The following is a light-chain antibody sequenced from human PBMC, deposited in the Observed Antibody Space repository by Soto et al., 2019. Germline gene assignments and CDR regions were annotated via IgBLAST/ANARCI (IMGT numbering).Light chain of an antibody. CDR2: EGT. Sequence: QSALTQPASVSGSPGQSITISCTGTSSDVGTYNLVSWYQHHPGKAPKLMIYEGTTRPSGLSNRFSGSKSGNTASLTISGLQAEDESDYYCCSYAGSSTDVFGTGTKVTVL. J-gene: IGLJ1*01. CDR3: CSYAGSSTDV. V-gene: IGLV2-23*01. CDR1: SSDVGTYNL.